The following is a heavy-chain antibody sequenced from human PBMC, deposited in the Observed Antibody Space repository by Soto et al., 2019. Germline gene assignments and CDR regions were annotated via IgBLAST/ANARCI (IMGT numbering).Heavy chain of an antibody. V-gene: IGHV6-1*01. CDR3: AGTTSHYWYYMDV. CDR1: GDSVSSNNAA. Sequence: PSQTLSLTCAISGDSVSSNNAAWNWIRQSPSRGLEWLGRTYYRSRWYNDYAVSEKSRITVNPDTSKNQFSLQLTSVTPEDTAVYYCAGTTSHYWYYMDVWGKGTTVTVSS. J-gene: IGHJ6*03. CDR2: TYYRSRWYN. D-gene: IGHD1-7*01.